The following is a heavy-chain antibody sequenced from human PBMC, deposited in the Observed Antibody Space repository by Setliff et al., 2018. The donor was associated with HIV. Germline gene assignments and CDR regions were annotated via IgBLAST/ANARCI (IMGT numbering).Heavy chain of an antibody. CDR3: ARGSQAAVGMYYFDY. CDR1: GFTFSGFA. J-gene: IGHJ4*02. V-gene: IGHV3-23*01. Sequence: LRLSCGASGFTFSGFAMNWVRHAPGKGLEWVSVVSGGGTATEYAGSVQGRFTISRDNSKNTVYLQMGSLRAEDMALYYCARGSQAAVGMYYFDYWGQGTLVTVSS. D-gene: IGHD6-13*01. CDR2: VSGGGTAT.